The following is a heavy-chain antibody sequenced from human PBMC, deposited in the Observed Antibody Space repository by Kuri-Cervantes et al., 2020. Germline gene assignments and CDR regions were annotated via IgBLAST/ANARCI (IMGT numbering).Heavy chain of an antibody. CDR3: TALWRDY. D-gene: IGHD3-3*01. CDR1: GGSISSSSYY. CDR2: ISHSGTT. Sequence: SETLSLTCTVSGGSISSSSYYWGWIRQPPGKGLEWIGEISHSGTTNYNPSLKSRVTVSLDRSKNQFSLKLSSVTAADTAVYYCTALWRDYWGQGTLVTVSS. V-gene: IGHV4-39*07. J-gene: IGHJ4*02.